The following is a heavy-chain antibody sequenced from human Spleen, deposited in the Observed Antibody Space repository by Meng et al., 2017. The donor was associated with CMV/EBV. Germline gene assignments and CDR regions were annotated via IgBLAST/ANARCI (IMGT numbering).Heavy chain of an antibody. CDR2: IYTSGST. J-gene: IGHJ4*02. CDR1: GGSISSYY. V-gene: IGHV4-59*10. CDR3: ARGSRRPLGSGYLFNY. Sequence: QGRLQRWGAGLLSPSETLSPTCAVYGGSISSYYWSWIRQPAGKGLEWIGRIYTSGSTNYNPSLKSRVTMSVDTSKNQFSLKLSSVTAADTAVYYCARGSRRPLGSGYLFNYWGQGTLVTVSS. D-gene: IGHD3-3*01.